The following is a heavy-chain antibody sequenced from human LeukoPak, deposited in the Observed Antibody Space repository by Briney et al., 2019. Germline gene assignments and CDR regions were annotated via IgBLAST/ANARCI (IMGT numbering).Heavy chain of an antibody. J-gene: IGHJ4*02. Sequence: SETLSLTCAVYGGSFSGYYWSWIRQPPGKGLEWIGEINHSGSTNYNPSLKSRVTISVDTSKNQFSLKLSSVTAADTAVYYCARAVGTSCLNWGQGTLVTVSS. V-gene: IGHV4-34*01. CDR2: INHSGST. D-gene: IGHD2-2*01. CDR3: ARAVGTSCLN. CDR1: GGSFSGYY.